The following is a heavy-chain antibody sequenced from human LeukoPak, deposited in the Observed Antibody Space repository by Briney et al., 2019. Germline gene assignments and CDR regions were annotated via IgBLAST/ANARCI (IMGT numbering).Heavy chain of an antibody. CDR2: IIPILDIA. CDR1: GGTFSSYA. J-gene: IGHJ4*02. D-gene: IGHD2-15*01. V-gene: IGHV1-69*04. Sequence: SVKVSCKASGGTFSSYAISWVRQAPGQGLEWMGRIIPILDIANYAQNFQGRVTITADKSTSTAYMELSSLRSEDTAVYYCAGEGGDVVVVAATPGPFDYWGQGTLVTVSS. CDR3: AGEGGDVVVVAATPGPFDY.